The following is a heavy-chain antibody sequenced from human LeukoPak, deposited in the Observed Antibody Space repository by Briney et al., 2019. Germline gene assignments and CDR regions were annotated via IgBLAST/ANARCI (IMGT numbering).Heavy chain of an antibody. D-gene: IGHD6-13*01. Sequence: GGSLRLSCAASGFTFRSHWMSWVRQAPGKGLEWAANINQDGSETHYVDSVKGRFTISRDNAWNSLYLQMNSLRAEDTAMYYCAREHVAPGIYFDYWGQGTLVTVSS. J-gene: IGHJ4*02. CDR1: GFTFRSHW. V-gene: IGHV3-7*01. CDR3: AREHVAPGIYFDY. CDR2: INQDGSET.